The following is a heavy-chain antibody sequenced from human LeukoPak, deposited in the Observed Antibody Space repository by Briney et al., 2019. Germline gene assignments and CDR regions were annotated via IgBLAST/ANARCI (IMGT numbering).Heavy chain of an antibody. CDR1: GFTFSSYW. J-gene: IGHJ6*02. Sequence: GGSLRLSCAASGFTFSSYWMRWVRQAPGKGLGWVANIKQDGSEEVYVDSVKGRFTISRDNAKNSLFLQMNTLRAEDTAVYYCARDPYSSTWSYGMDVWGQGTTVTVSS. CDR3: ARDPYSSTWSYGMDV. V-gene: IGHV3-7*05. D-gene: IGHD6-6*01. CDR2: IKQDGSEE.